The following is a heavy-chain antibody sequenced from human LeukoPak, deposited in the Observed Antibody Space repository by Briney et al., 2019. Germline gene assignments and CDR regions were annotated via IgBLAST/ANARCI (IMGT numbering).Heavy chain of an antibody. CDR3: ARGFRSDSSGRKSDC. V-gene: IGHV1-8*01. Sequence: ASVKVSCKASGYTFTSYDINWVRQATGQGLEWMGWMNPNSGNTGYAQKFQGRITMTRNTSIGTAYMELSSLGSEDTAMYYCARGFRSDSSGRKSDCWGQGTLVTVSS. CDR2: MNPNSGNT. CDR1: GYTFTSYD. D-gene: IGHD3-22*01. J-gene: IGHJ4*02.